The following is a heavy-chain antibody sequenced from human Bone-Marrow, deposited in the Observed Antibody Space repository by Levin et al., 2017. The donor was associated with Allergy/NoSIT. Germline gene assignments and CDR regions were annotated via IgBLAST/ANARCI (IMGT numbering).Heavy chain of an antibody. CDR1: GYTFSNYY. V-gene: IGHV1-46*01. CDR3: ARSEMLLYLVY. J-gene: IGHJ4*02. D-gene: IGHD2-15*01. Sequence: GASVKVSCKASGYTFSNYYLHWVRQAPGQGLEWVGLVNPTTGATSYAPKFQGRVTMTRDTSTTTVYMELGTLRSDDTAVYYCARSEMLLYLVYWGQGTLVTVSS. CDR2: VNPTTGAT.